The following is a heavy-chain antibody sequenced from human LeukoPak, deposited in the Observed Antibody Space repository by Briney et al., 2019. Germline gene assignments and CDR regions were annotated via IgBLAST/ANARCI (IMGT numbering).Heavy chain of an antibody. CDR2: FDPEDGET. J-gene: IGHJ4*02. CDR3: ATDLVLKPAMPPERIAVANYVR. D-gene: IGHD6-19*01. CDR1: GYTLTELS. Sequence: SVKVSCKVSGYTLTELSMHWVRQAPGKGLEWMGGFDPEDGETIYEQKFQGRVTMTEDTSTDTAYMELSSLRSEDTAVYYCATDLVLKPAMPPERIAVANYVRWGQGTLVTVSS. V-gene: IGHV1-24*01.